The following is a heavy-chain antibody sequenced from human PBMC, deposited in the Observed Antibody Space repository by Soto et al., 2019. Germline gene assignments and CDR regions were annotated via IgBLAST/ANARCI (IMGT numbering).Heavy chain of an antibody. CDR3: AREPRDDYMISGGFDY. V-gene: IGHV3-11*01. CDR1: GFTFSDYY. D-gene: IGHD4-4*01. CDR2: ISSGGSVI. Sequence: QVQLVESGGGLVKPGGSQRLSCVASGFTFSDYYMSWFRQAPGKGLEWVSYISSGGSVIYSADSMKGRFTISRDNAKNSLYLQVNSLRAEDTAVYYCAREPRDDYMISGGFDYWGQGTLVTVSS. J-gene: IGHJ4*02.